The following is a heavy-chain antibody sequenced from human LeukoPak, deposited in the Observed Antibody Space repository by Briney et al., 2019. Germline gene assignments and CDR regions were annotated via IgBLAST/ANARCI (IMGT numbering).Heavy chain of an antibody. D-gene: IGHD3-22*01. J-gene: IGHJ4*02. CDR3: ARSGDSSGYYMNSYYFDY. Sequence: SVKVSCKAPGGTFSSYAISWVRQAPGQGLEWMGGIIPIFGTANYAQKFQGRVTITTDESTSTAYMELSSLRSEDTAVYYCARSGDSSGYYMNSYYFDYWGQGTLVTVSS. V-gene: IGHV1-69*05. CDR2: IIPIFGTA. CDR1: GGTFSSYA.